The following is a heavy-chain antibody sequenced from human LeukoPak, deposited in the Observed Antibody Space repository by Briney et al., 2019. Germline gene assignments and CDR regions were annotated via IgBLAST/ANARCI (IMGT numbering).Heavy chain of an antibody. D-gene: IGHD1-26*01. CDR1: GGTFSSYA. J-gene: IGHJ4*02. Sequence: ASVKVSCKASGGTFSSYAISWVRQAPGQGLEWMGWISPNSGETNSAQKFQGRVTMIRDTSISTAYMELSRLTSDDTAVYYCARAPGAGTYLDYWGQGTLVTVSS. CDR2: ISPNSGET. V-gene: IGHV1-2*02. CDR3: ARAPGAGTYLDY.